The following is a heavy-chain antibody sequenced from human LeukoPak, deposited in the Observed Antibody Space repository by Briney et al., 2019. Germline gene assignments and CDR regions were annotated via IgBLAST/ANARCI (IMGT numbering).Heavy chain of an antibody. CDR1: GFTFSSYG. J-gene: IGHJ4*02. D-gene: IGHD3-9*01. Sequence: GGSLRLSCAASGFTFSSYGMSWVRQAPGKGLEWVSAISGSGGSTYYADSVKGRFTISRDNSKNTLYLQMNSLRAEDTAVYYCAKDLRYFDWLFSSPNFDYWGQGTLVTVSS. CDR2: ISGSGGST. V-gene: IGHV3-23*01. CDR3: AKDLRYFDWLFSSPNFDY.